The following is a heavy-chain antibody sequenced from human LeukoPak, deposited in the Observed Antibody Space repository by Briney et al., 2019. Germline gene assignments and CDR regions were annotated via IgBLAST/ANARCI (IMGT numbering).Heavy chain of an antibody. J-gene: IGHJ4*02. CDR2: ISGSGGST. Sequence: GGSLRLSCAASGFTFDDYAMHWVRQAPGKGLEWVSAISGSGGSTYYADSVKGRFTISRDNSKNTLYPQMNSLRAEDTAVYYCAKEGGRASAGFDYWGQGTQVTVCS. CDR3: AKEGGRASAGFDY. D-gene: IGHD2-15*01. V-gene: IGHV3-23*01. CDR1: GFTFDDYA.